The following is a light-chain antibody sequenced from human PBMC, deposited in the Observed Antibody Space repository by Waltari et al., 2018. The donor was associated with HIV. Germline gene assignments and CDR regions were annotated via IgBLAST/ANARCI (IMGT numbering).Light chain of an antibody. Sequence: QSVLTQPPSASGTPGQKVTISCSGSSSTIGSNTVNWYQQLPGTAPKLLTYSNNQRPSGVPDRLSGSKSGTSASLAISGLQSEDEANYYCAAWDDSLIGPVFGGGTKLTVL. CDR2: SNN. J-gene: IGLJ3*02. CDR3: AAWDDSLIGPV. CDR1: SSTIGSNT. V-gene: IGLV1-44*01.